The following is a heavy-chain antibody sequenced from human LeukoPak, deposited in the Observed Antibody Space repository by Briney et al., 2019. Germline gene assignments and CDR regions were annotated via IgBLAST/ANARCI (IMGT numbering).Heavy chain of an antibody. D-gene: IGHD4-23*01. CDR1: GGSIRSGAYY. CDR2: IYTNGNT. CDR3: ARDYGGRDGFFDY. J-gene: IGHJ4*02. V-gene: IGHV4-61*02. Sequence: SETLSLTGTVSGGSIRSGAYYWSWVRQPAGKGLEWIGRIYTNGNTFYNPSLKRRITISLDTSKNQFSLKLNSVTAADTAIYYCARDYGGRDGFFDYWGQGTLVTVSS.